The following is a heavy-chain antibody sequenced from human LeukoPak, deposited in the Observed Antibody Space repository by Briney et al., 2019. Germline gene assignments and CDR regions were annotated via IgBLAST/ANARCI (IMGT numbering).Heavy chain of an antibody. D-gene: IGHD6-19*01. J-gene: IGHJ5*01. CDR2: ISSTSAYI. CDR3: ARVAVAGPTGWFDS. V-gene: IGHV3-21*01. CDR1: GFALRSYT. Sequence: GGSLRLSCAASGFALRSYTVTWVREAPGKGLEGVSSISSTSAYIYYAESVKGRFSISRDNVDNVVHLQMSRLTNEDTAVYYCARVAVAGPTGWFDSWGQGTLVTVSS.